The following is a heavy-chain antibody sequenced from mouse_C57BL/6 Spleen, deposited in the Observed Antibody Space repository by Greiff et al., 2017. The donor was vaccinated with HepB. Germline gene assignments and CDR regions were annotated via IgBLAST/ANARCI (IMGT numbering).Heavy chain of an antibody. J-gene: IGHJ3*01. Sequence: DVMLVESGGGLVTPGGTLKLSCAVSGFTFSSYAMSWVRQTPEKRLEWVATISDGGSYTYYPDNVKGRFNISRDNAKNNLYLQMSHLKSEDTAMYYCAREPYRFAYWGQGTLVTVSA. V-gene: IGHV5-4*01. CDR3: AREPYRFAY. CDR1: GFTFSSYA. D-gene: IGHD6-5*01. CDR2: ISDGGSYT.